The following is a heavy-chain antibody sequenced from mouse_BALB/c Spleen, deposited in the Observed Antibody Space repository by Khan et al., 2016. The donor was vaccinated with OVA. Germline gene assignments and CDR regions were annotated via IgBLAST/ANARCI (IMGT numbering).Heavy chain of an antibody. CDR2: INTHSGVP. Sequence: QIQLVQSGPELKKPGETVRISCKASGYTFTTAGIQWVQKMPGKGLKWIGWINTHSGVPKYAEDFKGRFAFSLEISVSTAYLQITNLKNEETATYFWARGGAAYYRNDGGAMEYWGQGTSGTVSS. D-gene: IGHD2-14*01. CDR3: ARGGAAYYRNDGGAMEY. J-gene: IGHJ4*01. CDR1: GYTFTTAG. V-gene: IGHV9-4*02.